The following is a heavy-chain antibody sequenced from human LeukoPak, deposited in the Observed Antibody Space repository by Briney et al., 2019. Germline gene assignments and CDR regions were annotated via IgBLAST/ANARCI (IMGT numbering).Heavy chain of an antibody. D-gene: IGHD1-26*01. CDR3: ARPRGRPHYSSLHLGDY. J-gene: IGHJ4*02. V-gene: IGHV1-69*13. Sequence: SVKVSCKASGYTFTNNYLHWVRQAPGQGLEWMGGIIPIFGTANYAQKFQGRVTITADESTSTAYMELSSLRSEDTAVYYCARPRGRPHYSSLHLGDYWGQGTLVTVSS. CDR1: GYTFTNNY. CDR2: IIPIFGTA.